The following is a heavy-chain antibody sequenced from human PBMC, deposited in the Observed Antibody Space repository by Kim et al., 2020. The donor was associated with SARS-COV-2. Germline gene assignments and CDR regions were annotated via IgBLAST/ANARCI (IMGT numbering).Heavy chain of an antibody. CDR2: IYTSGST. CDR1: GGSISSGSYY. CDR3: ARGTGQRSGSSIQIFDY. J-gene: IGHJ4*02. D-gene: IGHD3-10*01. Sequence: SETLSLTCTVSGGSISSGSYYWSWIRQPAGKGLEWIGRIYTSGSTNYNPSLKSRVTISVDTSKNQFSLKLSSVTAADTAVYYCARGTGQRSGSSIQIFDYWGQGTLVTVSS. V-gene: IGHV4-61*02.